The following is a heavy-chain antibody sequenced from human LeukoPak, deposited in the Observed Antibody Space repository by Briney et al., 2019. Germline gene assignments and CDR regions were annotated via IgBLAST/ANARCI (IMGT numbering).Heavy chain of an antibody. J-gene: IGHJ5*02. V-gene: IGHV1-2*06. Sequence: GASVKVSCKASGYTFTGYYMHWVRQAPGQGLEWMGRINPNSGGTNYAQKFQGRVTMTRDTSISTAYMELSRLRSDDTAVYYCARDLRGPYSYDSSGYYHNWFDPWGQGTLVTVSS. D-gene: IGHD3-22*01. CDR2: INPNSGGT. CDR3: ARDLRGPYSYDSSGYYHNWFDP. CDR1: GYTFTGYY.